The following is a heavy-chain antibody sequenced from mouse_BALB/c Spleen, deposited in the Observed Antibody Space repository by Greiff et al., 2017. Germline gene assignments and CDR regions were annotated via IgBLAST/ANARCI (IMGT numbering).Heavy chain of an antibody. J-gene: IGHJ4*01. CDR3: TRRSTMITTENAMDY. CDR1: GYTFTSYW. D-gene: IGHD2-4*01. Sequence: VQLQQSGTVLARPGASVKMSCKASGYTFTSYWMHWVKQRPGQGLEWIGAIYPGNSDTSYNHKFKGKAKLTAVTSTSTAYMVLSSLTNEDSAVFYCTRRSTMITTENAMDYWGQGTSVTVSA. CDR2: IYPGNSDT. V-gene: IGHV1-5*01.